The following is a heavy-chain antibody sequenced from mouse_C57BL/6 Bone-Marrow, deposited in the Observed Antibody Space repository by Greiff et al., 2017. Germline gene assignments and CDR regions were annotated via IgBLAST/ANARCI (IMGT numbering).Heavy chain of an antibody. CDR2: IYTGSGNT. D-gene: IGHD3-2*02. V-gene: IGHV1-81*01. Sequence: VQLQQSGAELARPGASVKLSCKASGYTFTSYGISWVKQGTGQGLEWIGEIYTGSGNTYYNEKFKGKATLTADKSSSTAYVELRNLTSEDSAVDFCARDSSGYDAMDYWGQGTSVTVSS. CDR3: ARDSSGYDAMDY. CDR1: GYTFTSYG. J-gene: IGHJ4*01.